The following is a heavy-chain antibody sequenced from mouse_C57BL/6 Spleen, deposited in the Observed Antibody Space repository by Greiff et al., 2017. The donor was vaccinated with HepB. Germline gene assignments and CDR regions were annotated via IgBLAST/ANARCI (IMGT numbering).Heavy chain of an antibody. CDR3: ARIITTVVDPYYFDY. Sequence: QVQLQQSGAELARPGASVKLSCKASGYTFTSYGISWVKQRTGQGLEWIGEIYPRSGNTYYNEKFKGKATLTADKSSSTVYMDLRSLTSEDSAVYFCARIITTVVDPYYFDYWGQGTTLTVSS. V-gene: IGHV1-81*01. J-gene: IGHJ2*01. CDR1: GYTFTSYG. CDR2: IYPRSGNT. D-gene: IGHD1-1*01.